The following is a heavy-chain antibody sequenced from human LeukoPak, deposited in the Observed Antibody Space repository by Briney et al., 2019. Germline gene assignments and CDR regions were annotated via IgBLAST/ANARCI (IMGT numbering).Heavy chain of an antibody. V-gene: IGHV3-33*01. J-gene: IGHJ4*02. CDR1: GFTFSSYG. Sequence: GGSLRLSCAASGFTFSSYGMHWVRQAPGKGLEWVAVIWYDGGNKYYADSVEGRFTISRDNSKNTLYLQMNSLRAEDTAVYYCARDRVRGLFDYWGQGTLVTVSS. CDR2: IWYDGGNK. D-gene: IGHD3-10*01. CDR3: ARDRVRGLFDY.